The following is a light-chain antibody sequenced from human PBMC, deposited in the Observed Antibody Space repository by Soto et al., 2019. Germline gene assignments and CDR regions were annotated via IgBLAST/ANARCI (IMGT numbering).Light chain of an antibody. Sequence: DIQLTQSPSSLSASVGDRVTITCQVSQDVSNYLNWYQQKLGKAPKLLIYDASNLETGVPSRFSGSGSGTYFSFTISSLQPEDFATYYCQQYSNLITFGQGTRLEIK. J-gene: IGKJ5*01. CDR2: DAS. CDR1: QDVSNY. CDR3: QQYSNLIT. V-gene: IGKV1-33*01.